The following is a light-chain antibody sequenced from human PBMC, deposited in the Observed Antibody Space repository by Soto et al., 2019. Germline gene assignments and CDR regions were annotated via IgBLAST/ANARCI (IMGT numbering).Light chain of an antibody. J-gene: IGKJ2*01. Sequence: IVMTQSPLYLPVTPGEPASISCRPSQSLLQSNGYQNLDWYVQKPGQSPRLLISLAFNRASGVAARFSGSGSGTFFTLKINRVEAEDVGIYYCMQSALTPHTFGQGTKLEIK. V-gene: IGKV2-28*01. CDR2: LAF. CDR1: QSLLQSNGYQN. CDR3: MQSALTPHT.